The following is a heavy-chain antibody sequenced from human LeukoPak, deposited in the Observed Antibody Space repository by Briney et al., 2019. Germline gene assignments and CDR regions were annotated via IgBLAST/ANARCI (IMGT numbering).Heavy chain of an antibody. CDR3: ARENAGDCWFDP. CDR1: GFTFSSYW. CDR2: INSDGSST. Sequence: PGGSLRLSCAASGFTFSSYWMHWVRQAPVKALVWVSRINSDGSSTNYADSVKGRFTISRDNAKNTLYLQMNSLRAEDTAVYYCARENAGDCWFDPWGQGTLVTVSS. D-gene: IGHD2-21*02. J-gene: IGHJ5*02. V-gene: IGHV3-74*01.